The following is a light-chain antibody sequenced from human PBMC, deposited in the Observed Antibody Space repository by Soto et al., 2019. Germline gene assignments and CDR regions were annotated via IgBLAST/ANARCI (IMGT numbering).Light chain of an antibody. J-gene: IGKJ2*02. CDR2: DAS. CDR3: QQYYRSCT. Sequence: DLQLTQSPSTLSASVGDRVTITCRASQSVTDWLAWYQQKPGKAPKLLIYDASSLESGVPSRFSGCGSGTEFSLTISSLQPDDFATYYCQQYYRSCTFGQGTKVEIK. CDR1: QSVTDW. V-gene: IGKV1-5*01.